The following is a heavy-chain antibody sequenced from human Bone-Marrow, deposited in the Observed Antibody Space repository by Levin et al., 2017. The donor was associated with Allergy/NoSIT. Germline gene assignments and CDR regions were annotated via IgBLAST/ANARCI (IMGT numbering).Heavy chain of an antibody. D-gene: IGHD4-17*01. V-gene: IGHV3-15*01. CDR1: GFTFSSAW. Sequence: GGSLRLSCAASGFTFSSAWMEWVRQAPGKGLEWVGRIKSKTDRGTTDYAAPVKGRFTISRDDSKNTLFLQMNSLNTEDTAVYYCISGRVTTSPDAFDIWGQGTMVTVSS. CDR3: ISGRVTTSPDAFDI. CDR2: IKSKTDRGTT. J-gene: IGHJ3*02.